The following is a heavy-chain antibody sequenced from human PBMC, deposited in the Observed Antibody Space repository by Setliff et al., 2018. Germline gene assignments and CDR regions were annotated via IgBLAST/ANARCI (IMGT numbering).Heavy chain of an antibody. V-gene: IGHV4-39*01. Sequence: PSETLSLTCTVSGGSISTSSYWGWIRQPPGKGLEWIGSIDYTGNTWHNPSLKSRVTISGDTSKNQFSLNLSSVTAADTAVYYCAAPGGGSYRFWGQGTLVTVSS. D-gene: IGHD1-26*01. CDR2: IDYTGNT. CDR3: AAPGGGSYRF. CDR1: GGSISTSSY. J-gene: IGHJ4*02.